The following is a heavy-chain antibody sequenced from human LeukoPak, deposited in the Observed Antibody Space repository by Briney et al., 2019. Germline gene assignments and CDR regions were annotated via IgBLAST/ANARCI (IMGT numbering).Heavy chain of an antibody. CDR3: AREDDYGDYPYGMDV. CDR1: GGSISSGSYY. V-gene: IGHV4-61*02. CDR2: VYTSGST. D-gene: IGHD4-17*01. Sequence: SETLSLTCTVSGGSISSGSYYWSWIRQPAGKGLEWIGRVYTSGSTNYNPSLKSRVTISVDTSKNQFSLKLSSVTAADTAVYYCAREDDYGDYPYGMDVWAKGPRSPSP. J-gene: IGHJ6*02.